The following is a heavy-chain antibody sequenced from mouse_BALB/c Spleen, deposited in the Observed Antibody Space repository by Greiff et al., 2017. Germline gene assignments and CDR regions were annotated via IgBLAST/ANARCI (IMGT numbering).Heavy chain of an antibody. CDR2: ISSGSSTI. J-gene: IGHJ3*01. CDR3: ARREGLRQVFAY. Sequence: DVQLVESGGGLVQPGGSRKLSCAASGFTFSSFGMHWVRQAPEKGLEWVAYISSGSSTIYYADTVKGRFTISRDNPKNTLFLQMTSLRSEDTAMYYCARREGLRQVFAYWGQGTLVTVSA. V-gene: IGHV5-17*02. D-gene: IGHD2-4*01. CDR1: GFTFSSFG.